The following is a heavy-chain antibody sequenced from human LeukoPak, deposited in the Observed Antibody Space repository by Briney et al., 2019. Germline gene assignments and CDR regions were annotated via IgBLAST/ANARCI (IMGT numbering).Heavy chain of an antibody. V-gene: IGHV4-59*01. Sequence: SETLSLTCSVSGDFTTNYYWSWIRQPPGGGLEWIGYIFHSGGTNCDPSLESRLTISIDTSKKQFSLKLRPVTPADTAVYYCATDRAAVESYYYDSWGQGTPVTVSS. CDR3: ATDRAAVESYYYDS. CDR1: GDFTTNYY. J-gene: IGHJ4*02. D-gene: IGHD3-10*01. CDR2: IFHSGGT.